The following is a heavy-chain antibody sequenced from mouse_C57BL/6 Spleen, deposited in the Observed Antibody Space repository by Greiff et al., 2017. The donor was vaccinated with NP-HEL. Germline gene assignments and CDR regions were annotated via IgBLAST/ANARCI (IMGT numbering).Heavy chain of an antibody. CDR2: IYPGSGST. Sequence: QVQLQQSGAELVKPGASVKMSCKASGYTFTSYWITWVKQRPGQGLEWIGDIYPGSGSTNYNEKFKSKATLTVDTSSSTAYMQLSSLTSEDSAVYYCARGSTMVTTNAMDYWGQGTSVTVSS. J-gene: IGHJ4*01. V-gene: IGHV1-55*01. CDR1: GYTFTSYW. D-gene: IGHD2-2*01. CDR3: ARGSTMVTTNAMDY.